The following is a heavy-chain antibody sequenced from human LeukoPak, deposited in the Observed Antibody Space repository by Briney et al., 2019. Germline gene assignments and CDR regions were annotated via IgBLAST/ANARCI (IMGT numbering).Heavy chain of an antibody. Sequence: GASVNVSCKASGGTFSSYAISWVRQAPGQGLEWMGGIIPIFGTANYAQKFQGRVTITADESTSTAYMELSSLRSEDTAVYYCARRRYDFWSGYSDYYYYGMDVWGQGTTVTVSS. D-gene: IGHD3-3*01. CDR2: IIPIFGTA. CDR1: GGTFSSYA. V-gene: IGHV1-69*13. CDR3: ARRRYDFWSGYSDYYYYGMDV. J-gene: IGHJ6*02.